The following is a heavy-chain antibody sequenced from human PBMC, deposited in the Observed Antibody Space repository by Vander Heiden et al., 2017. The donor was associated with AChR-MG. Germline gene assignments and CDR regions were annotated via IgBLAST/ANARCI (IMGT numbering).Heavy chain of an antibody. J-gene: IGHJ4*02. D-gene: IGHD3-10*01. CDR1: GFAFSRYA. CDR3: AKNYDTGSSEFDY. CDR2: ISGSGGST. V-gene: IGHV3-23*01. Sequence: EVHLLESGGGLVQPGGSLRLSCAASGFAFSRYAMSWVRQAPGKGLEWVSGISGSGGSTYYADSVKGRFTISRDKSKNTLYLQMNSLRAEDTAIYFCAKNYDTGSSEFDYWGQGTLVTVSS.